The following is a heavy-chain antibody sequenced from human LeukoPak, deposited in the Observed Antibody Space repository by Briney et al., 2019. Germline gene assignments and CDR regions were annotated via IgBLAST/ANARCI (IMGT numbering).Heavy chain of an antibody. CDR3: ARTPEGGSYFDY. Sequence: SGGSLRLSCAASGFTVSSNYMSWVRQAPGKGLEWVSVIYSGGSTYYADSVKGRFTISRDNSKNTLYLQMNSLRAEDTAVYYCARTPEGGSYFDYWGQGTLVTVPS. D-gene: IGHD3-16*01. J-gene: IGHJ4*02. V-gene: IGHV3-66*01. CDR1: GFTVSSNY. CDR2: IYSGGST.